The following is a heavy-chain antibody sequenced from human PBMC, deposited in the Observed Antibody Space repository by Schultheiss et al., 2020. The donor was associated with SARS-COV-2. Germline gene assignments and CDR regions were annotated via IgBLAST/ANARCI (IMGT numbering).Heavy chain of an antibody. D-gene: IGHD5-12*01. CDR3: AKSGSSGYDLYYFDY. V-gene: IGHV3-30*18. Sequence: GGSLRLSCAASGFTFSSYAMHWVRQAPGKGLEWVAVISYDGSNKYYADSVKGRFTISRDNSKNTLYLQMNSLRAEDTAVYYCAKSGSSGYDLYYFDYWGQGTLVTVSS. J-gene: IGHJ4*02. CDR2: ISYDGSNK. CDR1: GFTFSSYA.